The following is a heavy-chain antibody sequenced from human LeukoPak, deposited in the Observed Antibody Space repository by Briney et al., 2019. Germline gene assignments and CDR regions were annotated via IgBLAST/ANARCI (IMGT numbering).Heavy chain of an antibody. CDR1: GFTFSSYW. V-gene: IGHV3-74*01. CDR3: ARGGWFGELVRRFGYYYYYMDV. D-gene: IGHD3-10*01. CDR2: INSDGSST. Sequence: GGTLRVSCAASGFTFSSYWMRWVRQAPGKGLVWVSRINSDGSSTSYADSVKGRFTISRDNAKNTLYLQMNSLRAEDTAVYYCARGGWFGELVRRFGYYYYYMDVWGKGTTVTVSS. J-gene: IGHJ6*03.